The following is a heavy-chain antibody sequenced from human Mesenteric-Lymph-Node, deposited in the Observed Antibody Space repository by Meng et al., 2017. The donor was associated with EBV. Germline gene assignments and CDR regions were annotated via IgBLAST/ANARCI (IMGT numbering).Heavy chain of an antibody. J-gene: IGHJ4*02. D-gene: IGHD6-19*01. CDR1: GFTFRRYI. CDR3: ARDSGTPVTGDFDY. Sequence: EVQLVESVGGLVKPGGSLRLSCAASGFTFRRYIMNWVRQAPGKGLEWVSSISSSGIYIYYADSLKGRFTISRDNAKNSLYLQMDSLRAEDTALYYCARDSGTPVTGDFDYWGQGTLVTVSS. CDR2: ISSSGIYI. V-gene: IGHV3-21*06.